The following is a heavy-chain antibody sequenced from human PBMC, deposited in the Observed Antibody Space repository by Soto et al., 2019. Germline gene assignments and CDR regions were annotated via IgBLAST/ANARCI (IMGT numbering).Heavy chain of an antibody. Sequence: GGSLRLSCAGSGFAFSTYMMNWVRHAPGKGLEWIADISTNGRSKSYAASVRGRFTISRDNTKNSMYLQMNSLRYDDTAVYYCVRVRDWRQSNCIDVCGKGTTGSVSS. V-gene: IGHV3-48*02. J-gene: IGHJ6*04. CDR1: GFAFSTYM. D-gene: IGHD3-10*01. CDR3: VRVRDWRQSNCIDV. CDR2: ISTNGRSK.